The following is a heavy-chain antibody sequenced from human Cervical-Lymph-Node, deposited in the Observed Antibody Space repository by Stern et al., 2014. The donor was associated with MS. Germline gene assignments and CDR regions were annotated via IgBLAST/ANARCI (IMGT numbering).Heavy chain of an antibody. CDR3: TGYGLTY. Sequence: VQLVESGGGLVEPGGSLRLSCAASGFTFSNAWMTWVRQAPGKGLEWVGLIKRRSDGGTAEYAAPVTGRFTISRDDSKDTLYLQMNSLTTEDTALYYCTGYGLTYWGQGSLVTVSS. J-gene: IGHJ4*02. CDR2: IKRRSDGGTA. D-gene: IGHD5-18*01. CDR1: GFTFSNAW. V-gene: IGHV3-15*01.